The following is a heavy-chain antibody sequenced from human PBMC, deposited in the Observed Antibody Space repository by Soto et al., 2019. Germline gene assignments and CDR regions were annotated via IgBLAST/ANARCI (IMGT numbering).Heavy chain of an antibody. CDR2: ISAYNGNT. D-gene: IGHD3-9*01. CDR3: ARVKLLRYFDWAPGY. J-gene: IGHJ4*02. V-gene: IGHV1-18*04. Sequence: ASVKVSCKASGYTFTSYGISWVRQAPGQGLEWMGWISAYNGNTNYAQKLQGRVTMTRNTSISTAYMELSSLRSEDTAVYYCARVKLLRYFDWAPGYWGQGTLVTVSS. CDR1: GYTFTSYG.